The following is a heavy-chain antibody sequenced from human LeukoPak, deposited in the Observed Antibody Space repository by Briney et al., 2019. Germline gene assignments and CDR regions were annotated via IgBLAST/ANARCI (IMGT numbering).Heavy chain of an antibody. V-gene: IGHV3-9*01. D-gene: IGHD1-1*01. CDR2: ISWNSGSI. CDR1: GFTFDDYA. CDR3: AKDSTTGTS. Sequence: GRSLRLSCAASGFTFDDYAMHWVRQAPGKGLEWVSGISWNSGSIGYADSVKGRFTISRDNAKNSPYLQMNSLRAEDTALYYCAKDSTTGTSWGQGTLVTVSS. J-gene: IGHJ4*02.